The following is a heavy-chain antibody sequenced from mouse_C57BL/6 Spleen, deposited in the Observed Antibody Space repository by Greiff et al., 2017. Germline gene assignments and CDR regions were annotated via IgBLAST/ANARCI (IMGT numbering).Heavy chain of an antibody. CDR3: ARNFYDGYLNY. V-gene: IGHV2-2*01. CDR1: GFSLTSYG. D-gene: IGHD2-3*01. CDR2: IWSGGST. J-gene: IGHJ2*01. Sequence: VKLMESGPGLVQPSQSLSITCTVSGFSLTSYGVHWVRQSPGKGLEWLGVIWSGGSTDYNAAFISRLSISKDNSKSQVFFKMNSVQADDTAIYYCARNFYDGYLNYWGQGTTLTVSS.